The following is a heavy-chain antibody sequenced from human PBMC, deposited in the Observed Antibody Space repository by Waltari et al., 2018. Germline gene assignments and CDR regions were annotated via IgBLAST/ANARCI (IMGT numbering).Heavy chain of an antibody. CDR2: VSKCGGAT. CDR3: ANRAIVVVTLDAFDI. Sequence: EVQLLEYGGGLVQPGGSLRLSCAASGFTFSSYAMSWVRQAPGKGLEWFSAVSKCGGATYSAVSWNGRFTISRDNSKNTLYLQMISLRAEVPAVYYCANRAIVVVTLDAFDIWGQWTMVTVSS. CDR1: GFTFSSYA. D-gene: IGHD2-21*02. J-gene: IGHJ3*02. V-gene: IGHV3-23*01.